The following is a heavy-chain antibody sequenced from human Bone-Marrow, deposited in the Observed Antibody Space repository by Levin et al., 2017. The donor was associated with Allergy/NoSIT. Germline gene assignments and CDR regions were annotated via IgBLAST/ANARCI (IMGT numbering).Heavy chain of an antibody. CDR1: GGTFSSYA. CDR2: IIPIFGTA. Sequence: AASVKVSCKASGGTFSSYAISWVRQAPGQGLEWMGGIIPIFGTANYAQKFQGRVTITADESTSTAYMELSSLRSEDTAVYYCASTTVGGYGAFDIWGQGTMVTVSS. J-gene: IGHJ3*02. V-gene: IGHV1-69*13. D-gene: IGHD3-22*01. CDR3: ASTTVGGYGAFDI.